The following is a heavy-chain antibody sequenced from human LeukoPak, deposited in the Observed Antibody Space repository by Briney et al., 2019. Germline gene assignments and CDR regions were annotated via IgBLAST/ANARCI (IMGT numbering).Heavy chain of an antibody. V-gene: IGHV3-23*01. Sequence: PGGSLRLSCAASGFTFSSYAMSWVRQAPGKGLEWVSAISGSGGSTYYADSVKGRFTISRDSSKNTLYLQMNSLRAEDTAVYYCARGSGYFLDFDYWGQGTPVTVSS. CDR1: GFTFSSYA. CDR3: ARGSGYFLDFDY. CDR2: ISGSGGST. J-gene: IGHJ4*02. D-gene: IGHD3-22*01.